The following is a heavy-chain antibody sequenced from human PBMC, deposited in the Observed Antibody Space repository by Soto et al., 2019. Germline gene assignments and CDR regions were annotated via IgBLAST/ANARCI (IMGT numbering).Heavy chain of an antibody. Sequence: QLQLQESGSGLVKPSQTLSLTCAVSGGSISSGGYSWSWIRQPPGKGLEWIGYIYHSGSTYYNPSLKGRSTISVGRAKNQFSLKLSFVAAADTAVYYCAAGGGFLEWLGAFDPWGQGTLVTVSS. J-gene: IGHJ5*02. CDR2: IYHSGST. D-gene: IGHD3-3*01. V-gene: IGHV4-30-2*01. CDR3: AAGGGFLEWLGAFDP. CDR1: GGSISSGGYS.